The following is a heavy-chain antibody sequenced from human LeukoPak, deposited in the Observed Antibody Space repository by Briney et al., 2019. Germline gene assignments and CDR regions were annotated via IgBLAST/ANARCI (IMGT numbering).Heavy chain of an antibody. CDR2: ISSSSSYI. CDR1: GFTFSSYW. CDR3: ARDQDYYDFWSGYYTLFDY. Sequence: GGSLRLSCAASGFTFSSYWMNWVRQAPGKGLEWVSSISSSSSYIYYADSVKGRFTISRDNAKNSLYLQMNSLRAEDTAVYYCARDQDYYDFWSGYYTLFDYWGQGTLVTVSS. J-gene: IGHJ4*02. V-gene: IGHV3-21*01. D-gene: IGHD3-3*01.